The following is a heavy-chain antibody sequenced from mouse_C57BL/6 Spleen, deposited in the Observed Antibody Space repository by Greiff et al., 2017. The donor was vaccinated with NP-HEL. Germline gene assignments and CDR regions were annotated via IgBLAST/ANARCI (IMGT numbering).Heavy chain of an antibody. D-gene: IGHD2-3*01. Sequence: VQLQQSGPGLVQPSQSLSITCTVSGFSLTSYGVHWVRQPPGKGLEWLGVIWSGGSTDYNAAFISRLSISKDNSKSQVFFKMNSLQADDTAIYYCAKPHDGYYHYAMDYWGQGTSVTVSS. CDR1: GFSLTSYG. V-gene: IGHV2-4*01. J-gene: IGHJ4*01. CDR3: AKPHDGYYHYAMDY. CDR2: IWSGGST.